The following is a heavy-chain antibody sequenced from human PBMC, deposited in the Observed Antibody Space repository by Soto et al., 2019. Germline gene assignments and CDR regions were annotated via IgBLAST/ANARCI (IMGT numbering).Heavy chain of an antibody. V-gene: IGHV3-33*06. D-gene: IGHD2-8*01. J-gene: IGHJ4*02. Sequence: GGSLRLSCAASGFTFSSYGMHWVRQAPGKGLEWVAVIWYDGDTSYADSVKGRFTISRDNSENSLYLHMNSLRAEDTGRYFCAKEMFAAAYAATSPFDLWGQGTLVTVSS. CDR1: GFTFSSYG. CDR3: AKEMFAAAYAATSPFDL. CDR2: IWYDGDT.